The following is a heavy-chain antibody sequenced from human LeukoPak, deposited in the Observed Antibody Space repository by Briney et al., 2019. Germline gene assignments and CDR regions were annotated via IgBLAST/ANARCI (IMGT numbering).Heavy chain of an antibody. D-gene: IGHD3-22*01. CDR3: ARVRGYYDSSGPRDY. Sequence: ATVKVSCKASGYTFTSYGISWVRQAPGQGLEWMGWISAYNGNTNYAQKLQGRVTMTTDTSTSTAYMELRSLRSDDTAVYYCARVRGYYDSSGPRDYWGQGTLVTVSS. CDR2: ISAYNGNT. V-gene: IGHV1-18*01. CDR1: GYTFTSYG. J-gene: IGHJ4*02.